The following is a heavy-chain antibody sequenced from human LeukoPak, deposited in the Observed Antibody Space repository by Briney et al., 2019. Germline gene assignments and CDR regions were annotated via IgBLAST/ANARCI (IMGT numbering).Heavy chain of an antibody. CDR1: GFTFSSYG. V-gene: IGHV3-23*01. Sequence: PGGSLRLSCAASGFTFSSYGMSWVRQAPGKGLEWVSAISGSGGSTYYADSVKGRFTISRDNSKNTLYLQMSSLRAEDTAVYYCAPRGPYYYGSGSFVGSYYFDYWGQGTLVTVSS. D-gene: IGHD3-10*01. J-gene: IGHJ4*02. CDR3: APRGPYYYGSGSFVGSYYFDY. CDR2: ISGSGGST.